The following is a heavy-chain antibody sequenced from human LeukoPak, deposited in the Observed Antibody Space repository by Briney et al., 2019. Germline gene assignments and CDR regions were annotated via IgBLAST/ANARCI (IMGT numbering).Heavy chain of an antibody. J-gene: IGHJ4*02. CDR1: GGSISSSSYY. V-gene: IGHV4-39*07. D-gene: IGHD6-13*01. CDR2: IYYSGST. CDR3: ARSEYRAAAFYYFDY. Sequence: SETLSLTCTVSGGSISSSSYYWGWIRQPPGKGLEWIGSIYYSGSTYYNPSLKSRVTISVDTSKNQFSLKLSSVTAADTAVYYCARSEYRAAAFYYFDYWGQGTLVTVSS.